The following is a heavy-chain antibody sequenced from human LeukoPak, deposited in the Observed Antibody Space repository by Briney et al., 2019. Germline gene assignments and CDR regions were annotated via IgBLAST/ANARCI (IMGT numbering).Heavy chain of an antibody. V-gene: IGHV3-53*01. CDR1: GFTVSSNY. Sequence: GGSLRLSCAASGFTVSSNYMSWVRQAPGKGLEWVSVIYSGGSTHYADSVKGRFTISRDNSKNTLYLQMNSLRAEDTAVYYCARIMSGIFGVVNNWGQGTLVTVSS. CDR3: ARIMSGIFGVVNN. D-gene: IGHD3-3*01. CDR2: IYSGGST. J-gene: IGHJ4*02.